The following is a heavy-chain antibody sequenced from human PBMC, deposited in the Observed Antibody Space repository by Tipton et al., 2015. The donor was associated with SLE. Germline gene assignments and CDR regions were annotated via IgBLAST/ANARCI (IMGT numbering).Heavy chain of an antibody. J-gene: IGHJ4*02. D-gene: IGHD3-22*01. V-gene: IGHV4-59*01. Sequence: TLSLTCTVSGDSMNGYYWSWIRQPPGKGLEWIGYIYHSGITNYNPSLKSRVTISVDTSKNQFSLHLTSVTSADTAVYYCATYFYDATGYQSVDDWGQGALVTVSS. CDR1: GDSMNGYY. CDR3: ATYFYDATGYQSVDD. CDR2: IYHSGIT.